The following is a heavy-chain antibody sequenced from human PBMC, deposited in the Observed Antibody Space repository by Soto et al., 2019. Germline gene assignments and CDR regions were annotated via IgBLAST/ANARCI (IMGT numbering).Heavy chain of an antibody. J-gene: IGHJ4*02. D-gene: IGHD5-18*01. V-gene: IGHV4-34*01. CDR3: ARSLGDTAMVTRSRSDY. Sequence: PSETLSLTCAVYGGSFSGYYWSWIRQPPGKGLEWIGEINHSGSTNYNPSLKSRVTISVDTSKNQFSLKLSSVTAADTAVYYCARSLGDTAMVTRSRSDYWGQGTLVTVS. CDR1: GGSFSGYY. CDR2: INHSGST.